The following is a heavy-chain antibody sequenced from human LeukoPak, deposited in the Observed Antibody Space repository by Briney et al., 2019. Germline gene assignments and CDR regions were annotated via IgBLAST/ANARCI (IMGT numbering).Heavy chain of an antibody. Sequence: SETLSLTCTVSGASVSSGTYFWSWIRQPPGKGLEWIGYISNSGSTNYNPSLKSRVTISADTSKNQFSLKLSSVTAADTAVYYCASLYYGSGSFDYWGQGTLVTVSS. J-gene: IGHJ4*02. V-gene: IGHV4-61*01. D-gene: IGHD3-10*01. CDR3: ASLYYGSGSFDY. CDR2: ISNSGST. CDR1: GASVSSGTYF.